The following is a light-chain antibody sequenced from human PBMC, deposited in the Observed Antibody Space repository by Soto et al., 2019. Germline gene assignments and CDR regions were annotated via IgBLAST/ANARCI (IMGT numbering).Light chain of an antibody. CDR2: GAS. CDR1: QSVSNRY. V-gene: IGKV3-20*01. CDR3: QHYGNSPT. J-gene: IGKJ1*01. Sequence: EIVLTQSPGTLSLSPGERATLSCWASQSVSNRYLAWYQQKPGQAPRLLISGASRRATGIPDRFSGSGSGTDFTLSISRLEPEDFAVYWCQHYGNSPTFGQGTKVDIK.